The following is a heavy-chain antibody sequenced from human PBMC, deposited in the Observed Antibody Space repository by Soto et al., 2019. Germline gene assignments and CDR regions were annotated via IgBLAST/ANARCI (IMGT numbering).Heavy chain of an antibody. CDR3: ARATAYDFWSGYYRSYGLDV. J-gene: IGHJ6*02. V-gene: IGHV1-2*04. D-gene: IGHD3-3*01. CDR2: INPNSGDT. Sequence: VQLVRSGAEVKSPGASVRVSCTTSGYTFTGYFIHWVRQAPGQGLEWMGWINPNSGDTSYSQKFQGWVTMARDTSISTAYMELSRLRSDDTAVYYCARATAYDFWSGYYRSYGLDVWGQGTTVTV. CDR1: GYTFTGYF.